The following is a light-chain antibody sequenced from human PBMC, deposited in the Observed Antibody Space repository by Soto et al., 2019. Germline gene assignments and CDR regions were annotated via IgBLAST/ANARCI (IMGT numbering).Light chain of an antibody. CDR2: EVT. J-gene: IGLJ1*01. CDR3: SSYAGSNNFV. V-gene: IGLV2-8*01. CDR1: SSDVGYYDY. Sequence: QSALTQPPSASGFPGQSVTISCSGTSSDVGYYDYVSWYQQHPGKAPKLVIYEVTKRPSGVPDRVSASKSGNTASLTVSGLRAEDEADYDCSSYAGSNNFVFGSGTKLTVL.